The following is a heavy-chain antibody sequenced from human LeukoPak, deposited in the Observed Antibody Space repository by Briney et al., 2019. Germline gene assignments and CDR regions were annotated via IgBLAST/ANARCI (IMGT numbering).Heavy chain of an antibody. J-gene: IGHJ4*02. CDR1: GGTFSNYG. V-gene: IGHV1-69*01. Sequence: GSSVKVSCKAPGGTFSNYGFSWVRQAPEQGVGWMGGIVPVFGTVSYAQKFQDRVTITADDFTTTAYMEPSSLRSEDTAVYYCARWAGTCTIASCYTPLDYWGQGTLVTVST. D-gene: IGHD2-2*02. CDR3: ARWAGTCTIASCYTPLDY. CDR2: IVPVFGTV.